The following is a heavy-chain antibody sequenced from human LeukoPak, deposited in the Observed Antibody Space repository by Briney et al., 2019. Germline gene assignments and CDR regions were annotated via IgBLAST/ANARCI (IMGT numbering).Heavy chain of an antibody. CDR1: RFTFSSYA. J-gene: IGHJ5*02. V-gene: IGHV3-23*01. CDR3: AKVAAAVDNWFDP. D-gene: IGHD6-13*01. CDR2: ISGSGGSI. Sequence: AGGSLTLSCAPSRFTFSSYAVSWVRRAPGKGLEWVSAISGSGGSIYYADSVKGRFTISRDNSKHTLYLQMNSLRAEDTAVYYCAKVAAAVDNWFDPWGQGTLVTVSS.